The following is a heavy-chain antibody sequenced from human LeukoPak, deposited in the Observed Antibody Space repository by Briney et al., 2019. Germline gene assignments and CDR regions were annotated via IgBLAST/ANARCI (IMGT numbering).Heavy chain of an antibody. CDR1: GYSFTTYW. J-gene: IGHJ6*03. CDR2: IYPADSTA. CDR3: ARHGRGYSYGSYYYYMDV. D-gene: IGHD5-18*01. V-gene: IGHV5-51*01. Sequence: GESLKISCKASGYSFTTYWIGWVRQVPGKGLEWVGIIYPADSTAKYSPSFQGQVTISADKSISTAYLQWSSLKASDTAMYYCARHGRGYSYGSYYYYMDVWGKGTTVTVSS.